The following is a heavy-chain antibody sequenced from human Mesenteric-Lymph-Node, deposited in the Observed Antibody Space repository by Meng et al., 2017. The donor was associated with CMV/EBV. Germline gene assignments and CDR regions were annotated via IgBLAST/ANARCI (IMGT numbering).Heavy chain of an antibody. J-gene: IGHJ3*02. Sequence: GESLKISCAASGFTFSSYEMNWVRQAPGKGLEWVSYISSSGSTIYYEDSVNGRFTISRDNAKNSLYLQMNSLRAEDTAVYYCAGWGIIDSSGYSAFDIWGQGTMVTVSS. D-gene: IGHD3-22*01. CDR3: AGWGIIDSSGYSAFDI. CDR1: GFTFSSYE. V-gene: IGHV3-48*03. CDR2: ISSSGSTI.